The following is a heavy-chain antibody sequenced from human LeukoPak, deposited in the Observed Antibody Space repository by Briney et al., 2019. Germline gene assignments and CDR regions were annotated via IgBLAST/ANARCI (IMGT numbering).Heavy chain of an antibody. CDR1: GGSISSSSYY. Sequence: PSETLSLTCTVSGGSISSSSYYWGWIRQPPGKGLEWIGSIYYSGSTYYNPSLKSRVTISVDTSKNQFSLKLSSVTAADTAVYYCAKHLVDTAMGEDWGQGTLVTVSS. CDR3: AKHLVDTAMGED. CDR2: IYYSGST. D-gene: IGHD5-18*01. V-gene: IGHV4-39*07. J-gene: IGHJ4*02.